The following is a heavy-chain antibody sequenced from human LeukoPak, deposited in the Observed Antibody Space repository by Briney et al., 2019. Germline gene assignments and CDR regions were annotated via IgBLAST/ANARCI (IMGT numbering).Heavy chain of an antibody. V-gene: IGHV3-21*01. J-gene: IGHJ4*02. D-gene: IGHD3-3*01. CDR2: ISSSSIYI. Sequence: GGSLRLSCAGSGFNFSSYTMNWVRQAPGKGLEWVSAISSSSIYINYADSLKGRFTISRDNAKNSLYLQMNSLRAEDTAVYYCARTYYDFWSGWGGSDYWGQGTLVTVSS. CDR1: GFNFSSYT. CDR3: ARTYYDFWSGWGGSDY.